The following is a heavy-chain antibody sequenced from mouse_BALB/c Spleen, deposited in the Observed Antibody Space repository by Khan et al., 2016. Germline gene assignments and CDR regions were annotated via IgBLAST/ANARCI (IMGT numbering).Heavy chain of an antibody. V-gene: IGHV10-3*03. D-gene: IGHD6-1*01. CDR1: GFTFNTYA. J-gene: IGHJ2*01. Sequence: EVQLVEPGGGLVQPTGSLKLSCAASGFTFNTYAMHWVCQAPGKGLEWVARIRSKSNNYATYYADSVKDRFTISRDDSQSMLFLQMNNLKTEDTAMYSCGSRGRSSYITYWGQGTTHTDAS. CDR2: IRSKSNNYAT. CDR3: GSRGRSSYITY.